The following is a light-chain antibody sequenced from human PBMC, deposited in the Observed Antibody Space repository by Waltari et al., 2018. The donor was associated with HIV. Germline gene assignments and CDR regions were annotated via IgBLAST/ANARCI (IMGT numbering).Light chain of an antibody. CDR2: EMS. V-gene: IGKV2D-29*01. Sequence: DSVITQTPLSLSVTPGQTASISCKSTQSLLHSDGNTYLEGYLKKAGKPQQLLIYEMSNRCSGVPDRFSGSGSATDFTLKISRVEAEDVAVYYCMQSLQLRTFGQGTKVEIK. J-gene: IGKJ1*01. CDR1: QSLLHSDGNTY. CDR3: MQSLQLRT.